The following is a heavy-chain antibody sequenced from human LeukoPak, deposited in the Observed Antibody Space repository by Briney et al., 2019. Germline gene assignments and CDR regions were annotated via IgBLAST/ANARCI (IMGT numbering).Heavy chain of an antibody. CDR3: AKALGITVTTPDAFDI. Sequence: GGSLRLSCAASGFTFSSYAKSWVRQAPGKGLEWVSAISGSGGSTYYADSVKGRFTISRDNSKNTLYLQMNSLRAEDTAVYYCAKALGITVTTPDAFDIWGQGTMVTVSS. J-gene: IGHJ3*02. CDR1: GFTFSSYA. CDR2: ISGSGGST. D-gene: IGHD4-17*01. V-gene: IGHV3-23*01.